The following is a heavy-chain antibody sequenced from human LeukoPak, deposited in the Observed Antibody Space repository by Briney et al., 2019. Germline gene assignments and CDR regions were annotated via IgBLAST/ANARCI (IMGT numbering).Heavy chain of an antibody. V-gene: IGHV3-30-3*01. D-gene: IGHD2-2*01. Sequence: GGSLRLSCAASGFTFSGYPIHWVRQAPGKGLEWVAVISYDGSNKYYADSVKGRFTISRDNSKNTLYLQMNSLRAEDTAVYYCARDEGYCSRTSCYESWFDPWGQGTLVTVSS. CDR2: ISYDGSNK. CDR1: GFTFSGYP. CDR3: ARDEGYCSRTSCYESWFDP. J-gene: IGHJ5*02.